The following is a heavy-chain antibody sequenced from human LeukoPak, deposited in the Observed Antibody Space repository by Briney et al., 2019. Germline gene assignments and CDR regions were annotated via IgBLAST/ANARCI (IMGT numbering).Heavy chain of an antibody. Sequence: GRSLRLSCAASGFTFSNYVMHWVRQAPGKGLEWVAVIRHGGSNKYYADSVKGRFTISRDNSKNTLYLQMNSLRTEDTAVFYCARDLVPGYDYVAYCDYWGEGTLVTVSS. D-gene: IGHD3-10*02. CDR1: GFTFSNYV. V-gene: IGHV3-33*01. CDR3: ARDLVPGYDYVAYCDY. CDR2: IRHGGSNK. J-gene: IGHJ4*02.